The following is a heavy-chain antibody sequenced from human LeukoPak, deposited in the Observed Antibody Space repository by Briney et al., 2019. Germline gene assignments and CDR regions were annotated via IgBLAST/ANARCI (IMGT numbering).Heavy chain of an antibody. J-gene: IGHJ4*02. D-gene: IGHD5-12*01. CDR3: ARDSGYDNGDFDY. V-gene: IGHV3-21*04. CDR1: GFSFSRYT. CDR2: LSSISHYI. Sequence: GGSLRLSCAASGFSFSRYTMNWVRQAPGKGLEWVSALSSISHYIYYADSVKGRFTISRDNAKNSLYLQMNSLRAEDAAIYYCARDSGYDNGDFDYWGQGTLVTVSS.